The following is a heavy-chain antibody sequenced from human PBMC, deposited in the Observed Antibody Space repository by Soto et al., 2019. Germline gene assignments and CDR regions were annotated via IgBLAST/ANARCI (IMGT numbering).Heavy chain of an antibody. CDR1: GFSLSTRGVA. CDR2: IYWDEDK. V-gene: IGHV2-5*02. CDR3: AHRPPGYAYYFDY. J-gene: IGHJ4*02. Sequence: QITLKESGPPLVKPTQTLTLTCTFSGFSLSTRGVAVGWFRQPPGKALEWLALIYWDEDKWYRPSLKSRLTITHVTSKHQVVLTLPNMAPVDTAPYSCAHRPPGYAYYFDYWGQGTLVTVSS. D-gene: IGHD5-12*01.